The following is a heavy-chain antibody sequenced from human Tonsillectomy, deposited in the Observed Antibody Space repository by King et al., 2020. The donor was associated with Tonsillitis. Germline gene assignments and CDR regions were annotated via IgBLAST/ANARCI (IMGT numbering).Heavy chain of an antibody. V-gene: IGHV4-39*07. CDR3: ARQVRPITTIY. CDR2: IYYSGST. CDR1: GGSISSSSYY. J-gene: IGHJ4*02. D-gene: IGHD1-1*01. Sequence: LQLQESGPGLVKPSETLSLTCTVSGGSISSSSYYWGWIRQPPGKGLEWIGSIYYSGSTYYNPSLKSRVTISVDTSKNQFSLKLSSGTAADTAVYYCARQVRPITTIYWGQGTLVTVSS.